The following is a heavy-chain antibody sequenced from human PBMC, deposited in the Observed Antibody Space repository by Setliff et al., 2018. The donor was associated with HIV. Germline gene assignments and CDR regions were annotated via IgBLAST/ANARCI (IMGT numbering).Heavy chain of an antibody. CDR3: ARSIYGSATYPLDI. CDR1: GGSINSFY. Sequence: SETLSLTCTVSGGSINSFYWNWIRQPAGKGLEWIGRMYYTGDTNYNPSLKSRVIMSIDTSKNQFSLILNSVTAADTAVYYCARSIYGSATYPLDIWGQGILVTVSS. CDR2: MYYTGDT. D-gene: IGHD3-10*01. J-gene: IGHJ4*02. V-gene: IGHV4-4*07.